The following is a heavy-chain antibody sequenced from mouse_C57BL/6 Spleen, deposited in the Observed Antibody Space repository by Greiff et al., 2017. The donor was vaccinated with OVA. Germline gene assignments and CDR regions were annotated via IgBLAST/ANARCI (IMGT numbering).Heavy chain of an antibody. D-gene: IGHD2-4*01. CDR3: TRGNSYDYDGPLYYAMDY. J-gene: IGHJ4*01. CDR1: GYTFTSYW. Sequence: QVQLQQPGAELVRPGSSVKLSCKASGYTFTSYWMHWVKQRPIQGLEWIGNIDPSDSETHYNQKFKDKATLTVDKSYSTASIQLCSLPSEVSAVYYWTRGNSYDYDGPLYYAMDYWGQGTSVTVSS. CDR2: IDPSDSET. V-gene: IGHV1-52*01.